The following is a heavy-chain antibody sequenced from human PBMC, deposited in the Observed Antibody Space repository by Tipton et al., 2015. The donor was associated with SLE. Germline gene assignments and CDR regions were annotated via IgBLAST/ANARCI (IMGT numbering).Heavy chain of an antibody. D-gene: IGHD6-25*01. J-gene: IGHJ1*01. Sequence: QLVQSGAEVKKPGASVKVSCKASGYTFTSYDINWVRQATGQGLEWMGWMNPNSGNTGYAQKFQGRVTMTRNTSISTAYMELSSLRSEDPAVYSCARGLTRSSGRHFQHWGQGTLVTVSS. CDR2: MNPNSGNT. CDR1: GYTFTSYD. CDR3: ARGLTRSSGRHFQH. V-gene: IGHV1-8*01.